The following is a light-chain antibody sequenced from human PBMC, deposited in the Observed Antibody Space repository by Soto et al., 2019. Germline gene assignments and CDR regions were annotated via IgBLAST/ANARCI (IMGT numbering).Light chain of an antibody. V-gene: IGLV2-14*01. J-gene: IGLJ2*01. Sequence: QSVLTQPASVSGSPGQSITISCTGTSRDVGGYNYVSWYQQHPGKAPKLMIYDVSNRPSGVSNRFSGSKSGNTASLTISGLQAEDEAEYYCSSYTSSSTVVFGGGTKLTVL. CDR1: SRDVGGYNY. CDR3: SSYTSSSTVV. CDR2: DVS.